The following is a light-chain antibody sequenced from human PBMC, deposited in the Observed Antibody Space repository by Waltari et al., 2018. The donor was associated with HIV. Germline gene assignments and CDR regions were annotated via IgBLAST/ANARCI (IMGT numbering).Light chain of an antibody. V-gene: IGLV3-21*02. Sequence: SYVLTQAPSVSVSPGQTSMICCGNITTNSVQWYRQKPGRDPVLVVFDNSERFSGTPARMSGANSGSRATLTITNVEAGDEAVYYCQVWDRSYKEAVFGGGT. CDR2: DNS. CDR3: QVWDRSYKEAV. CDR1: NITTNS. J-gene: IGLJ2*01.